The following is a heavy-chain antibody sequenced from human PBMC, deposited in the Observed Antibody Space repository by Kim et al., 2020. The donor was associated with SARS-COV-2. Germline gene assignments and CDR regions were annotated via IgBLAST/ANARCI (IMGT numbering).Heavy chain of an antibody. D-gene: IGHD6-13*01. J-gene: IGHJ4*02. V-gene: IGHV3-30*02. Sequence: ADSVKGRFTISRDNSKNTLYLQMNSLRAEDTAVYYCAKLAAAGIETFDYWGQGTLVTVSS. CDR3: AKLAAAGIETFDY.